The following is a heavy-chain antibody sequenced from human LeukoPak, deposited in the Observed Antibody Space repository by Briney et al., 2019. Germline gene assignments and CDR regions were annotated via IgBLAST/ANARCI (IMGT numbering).Heavy chain of an antibody. CDR3: ARLFIDGMDV. CDR1: GYTFTSYY. CDR2: INPSGGST. J-gene: IGHJ6*02. Sequence: RASVTVSCTASGYTFTSYYMHWVRQAPGQGLEWMGIINPSGGSTSYAQKFQGRVTMTRDTSTSTVYMELSSLRSEDTAVYYCARLFIDGMDVWGQGTTVTVSS. V-gene: IGHV1-46*01. D-gene: IGHD1-26*01.